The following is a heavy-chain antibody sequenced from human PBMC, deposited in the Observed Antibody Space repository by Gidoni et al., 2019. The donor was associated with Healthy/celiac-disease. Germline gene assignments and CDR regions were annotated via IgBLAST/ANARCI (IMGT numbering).Heavy chain of an antibody. D-gene: IGHD2-21*02. CDR3: ARAGYCGGDCPILITFDI. J-gene: IGHJ3*02. V-gene: IGHV1-69*01. CDR1: GGTFSSYA. Sequence: QVQLVQSGAEVKKPGSSVKVSCKASGGTFSSYAISWVRQAPGQGLEWMGGIIPIFGTANYAQKFQGRVTITADESTSTAYMELSSLRSEDTTVYYCARAGYCGGDCPILITFDIWGQGTMVTVSS. CDR2: IIPIFGTA.